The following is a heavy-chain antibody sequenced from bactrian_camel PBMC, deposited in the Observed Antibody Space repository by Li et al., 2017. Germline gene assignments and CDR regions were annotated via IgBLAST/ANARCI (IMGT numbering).Heavy chain of an antibody. J-gene: IGHJ4*01. CDR3: AATRTMLFALLNLRGYGF. CDR2: HGVGGRT. D-gene: IGHD4*01. Sequence: HVQLVESGGDPVQAGESLTLSCAVTGYLYNSYCMGWFRQAPGKEREGVAGHGVGGRTSYADSVKDRFTVSKDNAKNTLYLQMNNLQPEDTGTYYCAATRTMLFALLNLRGYGFWGQGTQVTVS. V-gene: IGHV3S26*01. CDR1: GYLYNSYC.